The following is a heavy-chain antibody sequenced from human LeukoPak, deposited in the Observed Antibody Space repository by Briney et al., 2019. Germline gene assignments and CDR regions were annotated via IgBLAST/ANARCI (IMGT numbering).Heavy chain of an antibody. J-gene: IGHJ4*02. D-gene: IGHD3-3*01. CDR2: IYYSGST. V-gene: IGHV4-39*01. Sequence: SETLSLTCTVSGGSISSSSYYWGWIRQPPGKGLEWIGSIYYSGSTYYNPSLKSRVTISVDTSKNQFSLKLSSVTAADTAVYYCASAHYDFWSGTYWFDYWGQGTLVTVSS. CDR1: GGSISSSSYY. CDR3: ASAHYDFWSGTYWFDY.